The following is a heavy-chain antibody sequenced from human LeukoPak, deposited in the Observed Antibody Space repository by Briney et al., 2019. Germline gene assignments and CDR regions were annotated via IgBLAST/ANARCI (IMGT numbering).Heavy chain of an antibody. J-gene: IGHJ6*02. CDR1: GFRFSGYA. D-gene: IGHD1-26*01. V-gene: IGHV3-30*04. CDR3: ARLFCDSGTCHWAYYYYGMDV. Sequence: PGGSLRLSCAASGFRFSGYAMHWVRQAPGKGLEWVALISFDGNDKYYADSVKGRFTISRDNSKNTLYLQMNSLRTEDTAIYSCARLFCDSGTCHWAYYYYGMDVWGQGTAVTVSS. CDR2: ISFDGNDK.